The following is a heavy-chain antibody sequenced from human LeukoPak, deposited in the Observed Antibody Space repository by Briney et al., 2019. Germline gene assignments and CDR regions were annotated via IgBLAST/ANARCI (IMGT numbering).Heavy chain of an antibody. CDR2: ISGSGGNT. CDR3: AKAGHFDWSRGFDY. D-gene: IGHD3-9*01. V-gene: IGHV3-23*01. CDR1: GFTFSSYA. Sequence: PGGSLRLSCAASGFTFSSYAMSWVRQAPGKGLEWVSTISGSGGNTYYADSVKGRSTISRDNSKNTLFLQVNSLRAEDTAVYYCAKAGHFDWSRGFDYWGQGTLVTVSS. J-gene: IGHJ4*02.